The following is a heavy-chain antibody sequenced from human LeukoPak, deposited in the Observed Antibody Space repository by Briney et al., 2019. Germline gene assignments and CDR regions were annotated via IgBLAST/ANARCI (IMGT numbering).Heavy chain of an antibody. CDR1: EFTFSSYG. CDR3: AKDPRDSSGYYYDY. D-gene: IGHD3-22*01. V-gene: IGHV3-30*02. CDR2: IRYDGSNK. J-gene: IGHJ4*02. Sequence: PGGSLRLSCAASEFTFSSYGMHWVRQAPGKGLEWVAFIRYDGSNKYYADSVKGRFTISRDNSKNTLYLQMNSLRAEDTAVYYCAKDPRDSSGYYYDYWGQGTLVTVSS.